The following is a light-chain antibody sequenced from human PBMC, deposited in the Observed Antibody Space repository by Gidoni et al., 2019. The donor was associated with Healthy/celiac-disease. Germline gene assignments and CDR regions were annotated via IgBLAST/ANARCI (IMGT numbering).Light chain of an antibody. J-gene: IGKJ1*01. Sequence: GTLSCRASQSVRSSYLAWYQQKPGQAPRLLIYGASSRATGIPDRFSGSGSGTDFTLTISRLDPEDFAVYYCQQYGSSGTFGQGTKVEIK. V-gene: IGKV3-20*01. CDR2: GAS. CDR1: QSVRSSY. CDR3: QQYGSSGT.